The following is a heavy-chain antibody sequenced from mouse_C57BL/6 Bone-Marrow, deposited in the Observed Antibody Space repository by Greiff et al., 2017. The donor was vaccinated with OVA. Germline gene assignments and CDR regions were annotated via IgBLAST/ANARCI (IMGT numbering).Heavy chain of an antibody. CDR3: AGYYGFAY. CDR1: GYTFTSYW. Sequence: QVQLQQSGAELVKPGASVKLSCKASGYTFTSYWMQWVKQRPGQGLEWIGEIDPSDSYTNYNQKFKGKATLTVDTSSSTAYMQLSSLTSEDSAVYYCAGYYGFAYWGQGTLVTVSA. D-gene: IGHD2-3*01. J-gene: IGHJ3*01. V-gene: IGHV1-50*01. CDR2: IDPSDSYT.